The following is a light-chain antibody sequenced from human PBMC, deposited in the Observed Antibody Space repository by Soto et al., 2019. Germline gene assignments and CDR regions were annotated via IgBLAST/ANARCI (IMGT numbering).Light chain of an antibody. V-gene: IGLV2-14*01. Sequence: QSVLTQPASVSGSPGQSITISCTGTSSDIGGYKYVSWYQQHPGKAPKLMIYEVTYRPSGVSDRFSGSKSGNTASLTVSGLQADDEADYYCSSYTSSGTLYVFGTGTKLTVL. CDR3: SSYTSSGTLYV. J-gene: IGLJ1*01. CDR1: SSDIGGYKY. CDR2: EVT.